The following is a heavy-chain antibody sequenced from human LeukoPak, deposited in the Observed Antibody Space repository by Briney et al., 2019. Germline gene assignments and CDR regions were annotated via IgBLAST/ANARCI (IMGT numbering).Heavy chain of an antibody. V-gene: IGHV3-30*02. J-gene: IGHJ6*02. D-gene: IGHD1-26*01. CDR2: IRYDGNNK. CDR3: ARDLRIVGAPLYYYYGMDV. Sequence: GGSLRLSCAASGFTFSTYGMHWVRQAPGRGLDWVAFIRYDGNNKYFADSVKGRFTISRDNSKNTLYLQMNSLRAEDTAVYYCARDLRIVGAPLYYYYGMDVWGQGTTVTVSS. CDR1: GFTFSTYG.